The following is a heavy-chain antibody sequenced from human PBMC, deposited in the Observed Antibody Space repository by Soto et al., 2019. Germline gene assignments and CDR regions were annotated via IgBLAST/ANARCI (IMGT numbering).Heavy chain of an antibody. CDR1: GYTFTTYY. Sequence: ASAKVSCKASGYTFTTYYLHWVRQAPGQGLEWMGIINPSGGSTNYAQRFQGRVTMTSDTSTSTVYMELSSLRADDTAVYYCARVVVPTTATTSNWFDPWGQGTLVTVSS. CDR2: INPSGGST. V-gene: IGHV1-46*01. D-gene: IGHD4-17*01. J-gene: IGHJ5*02. CDR3: ARVVVPTTATTSNWFDP.